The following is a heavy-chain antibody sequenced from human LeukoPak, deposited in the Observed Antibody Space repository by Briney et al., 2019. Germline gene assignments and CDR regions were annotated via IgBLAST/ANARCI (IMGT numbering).Heavy chain of an antibody. D-gene: IGHD2-21*02. J-gene: IGHJ3*02. CDR3: ARDQGRFKECGGDCYAAFDI. V-gene: IGHV3-48*03. CDR2: ISSSGSTI. Sequence: PGGSLRLSCAASGFTFSSYEMNWVRQAPGKGLEWVSYISSSGSTIYYADSVKGRSTISRDNAKNSLYLQMNSLRAEDTAVYYCARDQGRFKECGGDCYAAFDIWGQGTMVTVSS. CDR1: GFTFSSYE.